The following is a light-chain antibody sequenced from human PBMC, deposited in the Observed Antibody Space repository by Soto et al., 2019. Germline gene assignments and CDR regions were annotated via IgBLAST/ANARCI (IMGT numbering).Light chain of an antibody. Sequence: QSVLTRPASVSGTPGQSITISCTGTSSDFDIYKYVSWYQQHPGKAPKLMIYQVTNRPSGVSNRFSGSKSGNTASLTISGLQAEDEADYYCSSYTSSINYVFGTGTKLTVL. CDR1: SSDFDIYKY. CDR3: SSYTSSINYV. V-gene: IGLV2-14*01. CDR2: QVT. J-gene: IGLJ1*01.